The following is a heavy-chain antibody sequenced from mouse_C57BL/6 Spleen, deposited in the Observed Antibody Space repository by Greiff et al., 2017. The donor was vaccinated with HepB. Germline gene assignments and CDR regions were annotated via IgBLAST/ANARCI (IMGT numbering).Heavy chain of an antibody. CDR2: ISSGGSYT. J-gene: IGHJ2*01. CDR3: ARHPITTVVATHYFDY. D-gene: IGHD1-1*01. V-gene: IGHV5-6*01. Sequence: EVKLMESGGDLVKPGGSLKLSCAASGFTFSSYGMSWVRQTPDKRLEWVATISSGGSYTYYPDSVKGRFTISRDNAKNTLYLQMSSLKSEDTAMYYCARHPITTVVATHYFDYWGQGTTLTVSS. CDR1: GFTFSSYG.